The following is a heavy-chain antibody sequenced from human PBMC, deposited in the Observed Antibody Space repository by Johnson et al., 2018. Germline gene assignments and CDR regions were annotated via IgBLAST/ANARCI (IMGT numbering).Heavy chain of an antibody. CDR3: ASRYYYYYYMDV. V-gene: IGHV4-34*01. Sequence: QVQLQQWGAGLLKXSETLSLXCAVYGGSFSGYYWSWIRQPPGKGLEWIGEINHSGSTNYNPSLKSRVTISVDTSKNQFSLKLSSVTAADTAVYYCASRYYYYYYMDVWGKGTTVTVSS. CDR1: GGSFSGYY. J-gene: IGHJ6*03. CDR2: INHSGST.